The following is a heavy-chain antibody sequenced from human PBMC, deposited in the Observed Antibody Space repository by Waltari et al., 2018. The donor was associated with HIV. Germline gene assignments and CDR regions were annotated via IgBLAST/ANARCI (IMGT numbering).Heavy chain of an antibody. CDR2: ISGSGGST. D-gene: IGHD3-22*01. Sequence: EVQLLESGGGLVQPGGSLRLSCAASGFTFSSYAMSWVRQAPGKGLEWVSAISGSGGSTYYADSVKGRFTISRDNSKNTLYLQMNSLRAEDTAVYYCAKDGAAMIVVAYWYFDLWGRGTLVTVSS. CDR1: GFTFSSYA. CDR3: AKDGAAMIVVAYWYFDL. V-gene: IGHV3-23*01. J-gene: IGHJ2*01.